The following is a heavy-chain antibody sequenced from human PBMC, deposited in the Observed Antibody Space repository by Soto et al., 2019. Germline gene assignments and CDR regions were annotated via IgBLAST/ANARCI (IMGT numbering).Heavy chain of an antibody. J-gene: IGHJ6*02. CDR2: IGAADDP. D-gene: IGHD2-15*01. CDR3: ARAYSGRLPRRADYCFAMDV. Sequence: GGSLRLSCAASGFTFSAYDMHWVRQTTGKGLEWVSAIGAADDPYYLGSVKGRFTISRENAKNSLYLQMNSLGAEDTAVYYCARAYSGRLPRRADYCFAMDVWGQGTTVTVSS. CDR1: GFTFSAYD. V-gene: IGHV3-13*05.